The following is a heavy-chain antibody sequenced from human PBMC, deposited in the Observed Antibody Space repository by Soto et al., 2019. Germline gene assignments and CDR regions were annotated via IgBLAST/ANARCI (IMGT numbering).Heavy chain of an antibody. Sequence: SETLSLTCTVSGVSINNYYWSWIRQPPGKGLEWIGYMYNTGSTVYNPSFKSRVTISVDTSKNQFSLKLNSVTAADTAVYYCARDLWGYCGTDCYPLDVWGQGATVTVSS. CDR2: MYNTGST. CDR3: ARDLWGYCGTDCYPLDV. J-gene: IGHJ6*02. CDR1: GVSINNYY. V-gene: IGHV4-59*01. D-gene: IGHD2-21*02.